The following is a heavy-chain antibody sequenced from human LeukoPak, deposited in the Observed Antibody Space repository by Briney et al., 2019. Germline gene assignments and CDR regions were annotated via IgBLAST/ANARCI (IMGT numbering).Heavy chain of an antibody. J-gene: IGHJ5*02. CDR2: IYYSGST. CDR1: GGSISSSSYY. D-gene: IGHD4-17*01. CDR3: ARVIRLRPSWFDP. V-gene: IGHV4-39*07. Sequence: PSETLSLTCTVSGGSISSSSYYWGWIRQPPGKGLEWIGSIYYSGSTYYNPSLKSRVTISVDTSKNQFSLKLSSVTAADTAVYYCARVIRLRPSWFDPWGQGTLVTVSS.